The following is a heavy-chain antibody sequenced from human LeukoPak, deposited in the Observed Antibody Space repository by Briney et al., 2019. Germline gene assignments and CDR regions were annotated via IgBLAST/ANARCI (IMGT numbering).Heavy chain of an antibody. CDR2: MNPNSGNT. D-gene: IGHD2-15*01. CDR3: ARGLRYCSGGRCYFSPPYYYYMDV. CDR1: GYTFTSFG. J-gene: IGHJ6*03. Sequence: ASVKVSCKASGYTFTSFGMNWVRQAPGQGLEWMGWMNPNSGNTGYAQKFQGRVTMTRNTSISTAYMELSSLRSEDTAVYYCARGLRYCSGGRCYFSPPYYYYMDVWGKGTTVTISS. V-gene: IGHV1-8*01.